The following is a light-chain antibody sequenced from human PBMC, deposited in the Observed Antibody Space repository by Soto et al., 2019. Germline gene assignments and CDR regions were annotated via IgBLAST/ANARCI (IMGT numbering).Light chain of an antibody. Sequence: DIVMTQSPATLSVSPGEAATLSCRASQSVSYNLAWYQKKPGQGPRLLIYGAFTRASGIPARLSGSGSGTEFTLTISSLQSEDFALYCCQQYKKWPPLTFGGGTKVEIK. J-gene: IGKJ4*01. CDR3: QQYKKWPPLT. CDR1: QSVSYN. CDR2: GAF. V-gene: IGKV3-15*01.